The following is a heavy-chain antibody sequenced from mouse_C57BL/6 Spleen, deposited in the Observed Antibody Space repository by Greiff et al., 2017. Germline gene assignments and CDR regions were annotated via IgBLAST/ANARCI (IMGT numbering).Heavy chain of an antibody. CDR2: IDPSDSYT. CDR1: GYTFTSYW. J-gene: IGHJ4*01. V-gene: IGHV1-59*01. CDR3: ARGDYRDYAMDY. Sequence: VQLQQPGAELVRPGTSVKLSCKASGYTFTSYWMHWVKQRPGQGLEWIGVIDPSDSYTNYNQKFKGKATLTVDTSSSTAYMQLSSLTSEDSAVYYCARGDYRDYAMDYWGQGTSVTVSS. D-gene: IGHD2-4*01.